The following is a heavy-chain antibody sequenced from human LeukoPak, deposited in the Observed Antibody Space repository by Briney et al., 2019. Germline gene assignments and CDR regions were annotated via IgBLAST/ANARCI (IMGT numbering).Heavy chain of an antibody. J-gene: IGHJ3*02. CDR3: ARCSRSSTDCYSAFDI. CDR2: ITNWNGGST. Sequence: GGSLRLSCEASGLTFDDYGMSWVRQSTGKGLEWVSAITNWNGGSTGYADSVRGRFTISRDNAKNSLYLQMNSLRAEDTALYYCARCSRSSTDCYSAFDIWGQGTTVTVSS. D-gene: IGHD2-2*02. V-gene: IGHV3-20*04. CDR1: GLTFDDYG.